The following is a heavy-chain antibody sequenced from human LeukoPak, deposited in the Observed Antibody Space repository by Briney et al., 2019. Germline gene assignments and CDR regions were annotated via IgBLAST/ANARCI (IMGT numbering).Heavy chain of an antibody. CDR3: ARAPNVDTAMFEGYYYYMDV. D-gene: IGHD5-18*01. CDR2: MNPNSGNT. CDR1: GHTFTSYD. J-gene: IGHJ6*03. Sequence: ASVTVSCKASGHTFTSYDMNWVRQAAGQGLEWMGWMNPNSGNTAYAKKFKGRVTMTRNTSISTAYMELSSLRSEDTAVYYCARAPNVDTAMFEGYYYYMDVWGKGTTVTVSS. V-gene: IGHV1-8*02.